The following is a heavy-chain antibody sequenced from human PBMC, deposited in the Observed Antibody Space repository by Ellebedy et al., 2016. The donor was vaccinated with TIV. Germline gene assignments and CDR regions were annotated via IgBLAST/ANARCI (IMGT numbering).Heavy chain of an antibody. V-gene: IGHV3-15*07. CDR1: GFTFSNAW. Sequence: GGSLRLSCAASGFTFSNAWMNWVRQAPGKGLEWVGRIKSKTEGGTTDYAAPVKGRFTISRDDSKNTVYLQMNSLRAEDTAVYYCARLDAIIDVKSLDYWGQGTLVTVSS. CDR2: IKSKTEGGTT. D-gene: IGHD3-10*01. CDR3: ARLDAIIDVKSLDY. J-gene: IGHJ4*02.